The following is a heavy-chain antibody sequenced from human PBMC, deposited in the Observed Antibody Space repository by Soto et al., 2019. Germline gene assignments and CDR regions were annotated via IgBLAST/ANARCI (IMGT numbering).Heavy chain of an antibody. CDR2: ISSSSSYI. CDR1: GFTFSSYS. V-gene: IGHV3-21*01. J-gene: IGHJ5*02. Sequence: GGSLRLSCAASGFTFSSYSMNWVRQAPGKGLEWVSSISSSSSYIYYADSVKGRFTISRDNAKNSLYLQMNSLRAEDTAVYYWARDSSSVVPNNWFDPWGQGTLVTVSS. CDR3: ARDSSSVVPNNWFDP. D-gene: IGHD2-2*01.